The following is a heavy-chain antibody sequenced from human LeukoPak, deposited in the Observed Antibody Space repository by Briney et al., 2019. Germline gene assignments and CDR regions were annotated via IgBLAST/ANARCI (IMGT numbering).Heavy chain of an antibody. D-gene: IGHD4-17*01. J-gene: IGHJ3*02. Sequence: SQTLSLTCTVSGGSISSGDYYWSWIRQPPGKGLEWIGYIYYSGSTYYNPSLKSRVTISVDTSKNQFSLKLSSVTAADTAVYYCAREKDVTTPEEGAFDIWGQGTMVTVSS. CDR1: GGSISSGDYY. CDR3: AREKDVTTPEEGAFDI. CDR2: IYYSGST. V-gene: IGHV4-30-4*01.